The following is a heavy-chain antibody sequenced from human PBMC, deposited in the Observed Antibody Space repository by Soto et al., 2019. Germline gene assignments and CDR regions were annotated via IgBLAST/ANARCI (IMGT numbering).Heavy chain of an antibody. Sequence: GESLNISCKXSGYKFTTFWLNWVRQTPGKGLEWLGRIDPTDSFTNYSPPFEGHVTISVDRSISTAYLQWNSLQASDTAIYYCARPASGGSRDAFDVWGQGTTVTVSS. CDR3: ARPASGGSRDAFDV. CDR2: IDPTDSFT. J-gene: IGHJ3*01. CDR1: GYKFTTFW. V-gene: IGHV5-10-1*01. D-gene: IGHD2-15*01.